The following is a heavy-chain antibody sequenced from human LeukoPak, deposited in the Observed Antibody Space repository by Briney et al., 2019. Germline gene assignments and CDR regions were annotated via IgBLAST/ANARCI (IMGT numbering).Heavy chain of an antibody. CDR3: AKSLYGSGSYYNWFDP. V-gene: IGHV4-34*08. J-gene: IGHJ5*02. CDR2: INHRGST. Sequence: GSLRLSCAASGFTVSTNYMSWVRQSPGKGLEWIGEINHRGSTNYNSSLKRRVTISLDTSKNQFSLKLSSVTAADTAVYYCAKSLYGSGSYYNWFDPWGQGTLVTVSS. D-gene: IGHD3-10*01. CDR1: GFTVSTNY.